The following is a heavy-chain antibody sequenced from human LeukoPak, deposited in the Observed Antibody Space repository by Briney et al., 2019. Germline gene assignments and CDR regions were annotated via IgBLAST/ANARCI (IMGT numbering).Heavy chain of an antibody. V-gene: IGHV1-2*02. CDR1: GYTFTVDY. CDR2: INPNSGGT. Sequence: ASVKVSCKASGYTFTVDYMHWVRHAPGQGLEWMGWINPNSGGTNYAQKFQGRVTMTRDTSISTAYMELSRLRSDDTAVYYCARDDSALGWGQGTLVTVSS. CDR3: ARDDSALG. J-gene: IGHJ4*02. D-gene: IGHD3-16*01.